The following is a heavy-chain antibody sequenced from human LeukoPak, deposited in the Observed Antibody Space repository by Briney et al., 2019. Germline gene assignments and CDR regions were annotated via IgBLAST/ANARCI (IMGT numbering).Heavy chain of an antibody. D-gene: IGHD3-10*01. CDR3: ARRTYGSGSFDY. V-gene: IGHV4-39*01. J-gene: IGHJ4*02. CDR1: GGSISSYY. Sequence: PSETLSLTCTVSGGSISSYYWGWIRQPPGKGLEWIGTIYYSGSTYYNPSLRSRVTISVDMSKNQFSLKLSSVTAADTAVYYCARRTYGSGSFDYWGQGTLVTVSS. CDR2: IYYSGST.